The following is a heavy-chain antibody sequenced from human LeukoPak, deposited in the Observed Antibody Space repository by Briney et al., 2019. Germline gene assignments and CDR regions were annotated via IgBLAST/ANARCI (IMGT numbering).Heavy chain of an antibody. V-gene: IGHV3-21*01. J-gene: IGHJ3*02. Sequence: GGSLRLSCAVSGFTFSIYSVNWVRQAPGKGLEWVSSISSTSTYIYYADSVKGRFTISRDNAKSSVYLQMNSLRAEDTAVYYCARTVTGTVFDAFDIWGQGTMVTVSS. CDR3: ARTVTGTVFDAFDI. CDR1: GFTFSIYS. CDR2: ISSTSTYI. D-gene: IGHD1-20*01.